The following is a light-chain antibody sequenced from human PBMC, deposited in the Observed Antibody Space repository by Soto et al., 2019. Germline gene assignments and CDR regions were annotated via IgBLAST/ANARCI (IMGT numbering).Light chain of an antibody. CDR1: QSISTW. J-gene: IGKJ1*01. Sequence: IPVAESASTVSANEGDRVTITGRASQSISTWLAWYQQKPGKAPKLLIYDASSLESGVPSRFSGSVSGTEFTLTISSLQPDDFATYYCQQYKSYSKFGQGTKVDIK. CDR3: QQYKSYSK. V-gene: IGKV1-5*01. CDR2: DAS.